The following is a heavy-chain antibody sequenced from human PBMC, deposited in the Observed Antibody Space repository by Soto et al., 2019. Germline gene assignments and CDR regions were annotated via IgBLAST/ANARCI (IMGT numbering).Heavy chain of an antibody. J-gene: IGHJ4*02. D-gene: IGHD2-21*02. CDR2: IYYSGRT. CDR3: ARQRTTVVTQAYFDH. Sequence: SETLSLTCIVSGESISSSSYYWGWIRQPPGKGLEWIGSIYYSGRTYYNPSFKSRVTISIDTSKNQFSLKLSSVTATDTAVYYCARQRTTVVTQAYFDHWGQGALVSVSS. CDR1: GESISSSSYY. V-gene: IGHV4-39*01.